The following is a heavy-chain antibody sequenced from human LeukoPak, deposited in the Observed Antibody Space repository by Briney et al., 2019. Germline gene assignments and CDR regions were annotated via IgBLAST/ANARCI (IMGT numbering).Heavy chain of an antibody. CDR2: INPISGAT. Sequence: ASVKVSCKTSGYTFTRYYMQWVRQAPGHGLEWMGIINPISGATDYAQKFQGRVTMTRDTSTSTVYMELSSLRSEDTAMYYCARLPYRDGVAQDYWGQGTLVTVPS. CDR3: ARLPYRDGVAQDY. V-gene: IGHV1-46*01. CDR1: GYTFTRYY. J-gene: IGHJ4*02. D-gene: IGHD3-16*02.